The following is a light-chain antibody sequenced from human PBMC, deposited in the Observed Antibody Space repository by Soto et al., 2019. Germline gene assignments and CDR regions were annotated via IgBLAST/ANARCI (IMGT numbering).Light chain of an antibody. J-gene: IGKJ1*01. V-gene: IGKV3-11*01. Sequence: EIVLTQSPATLSSSPGETATLSCRASQYVGTRLAWYQHKPGQAPRRLIYYMSKRATGIPARFSGSGSGTDFTLTISNLAPEDFGVYYCHQRQSWPRTFGQGTKVDIK. CDR1: QYVGTR. CDR3: HQRQSWPRT. CDR2: YMS.